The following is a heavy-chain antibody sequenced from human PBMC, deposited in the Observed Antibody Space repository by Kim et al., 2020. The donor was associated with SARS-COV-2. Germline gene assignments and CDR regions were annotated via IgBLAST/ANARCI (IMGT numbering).Heavy chain of an antibody. Sequence: RYSPSFQGQVTISADKSISTAYLQWSSLKASDTAMYYCARTVTTIPNFDYWGQGTLVTVSS. D-gene: IGHD4-17*01. V-gene: IGHV5-51*01. CDR3: ARTVTTIPNFDY. J-gene: IGHJ4*02.